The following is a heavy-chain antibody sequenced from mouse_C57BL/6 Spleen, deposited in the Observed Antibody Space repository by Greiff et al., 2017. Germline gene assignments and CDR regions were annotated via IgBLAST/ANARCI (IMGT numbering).Heavy chain of an antibody. Sequence: EVKLMESGGGLVKPGGSLKLSCAASGFTFSSYAMSWVRQTPEKRLEWVATISAGGSYTYYPDNVKGRFTISRDNAKNNLYLQMSHLKSEDKAMYYCARGIYYDYDEGFAYWGQGTLVTVSA. V-gene: IGHV5-4*03. CDR2: ISAGGSYT. CDR1: GFTFSSYA. CDR3: ARGIYYDYDEGFAY. D-gene: IGHD2-4*01. J-gene: IGHJ3*01.